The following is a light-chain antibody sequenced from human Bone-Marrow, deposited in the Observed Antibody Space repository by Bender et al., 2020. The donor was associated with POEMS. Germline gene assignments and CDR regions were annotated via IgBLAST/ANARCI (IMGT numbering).Light chain of an antibody. CDR3: VIWHSSAWV. CDR1: SGHSNYA. Sequence: QPVLTQSPSASASLGASVKLTCTLSSGHSNYAIAWYQQQSEKGPRYLMTVNTDGSHTKGDGISDRFSGSNSGAERYLTISSLQSEDEADYYCVIWHSSAWVFGGGTKVTVL. V-gene: IGLV4-69*01. J-gene: IGLJ3*02. CDR2: VNTDGSH.